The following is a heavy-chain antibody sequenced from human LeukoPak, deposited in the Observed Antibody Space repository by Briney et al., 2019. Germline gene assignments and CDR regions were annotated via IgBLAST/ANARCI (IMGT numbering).Heavy chain of an antibody. CDR1: GFTFSSYE. Sequence: GGSLRLSCAASGFTFSSYEMNWVLQAPGKGLEWVSYISSSGSTIFYADSVKGRLTISRDNAKNSLYLQMSSLRAEDTAVYYCAELGITMIGGVWGKGTTVTISS. D-gene: IGHD3-10*02. V-gene: IGHV3-48*03. J-gene: IGHJ6*04. CDR3: AELGITMIGGV. CDR2: ISSSGSTI.